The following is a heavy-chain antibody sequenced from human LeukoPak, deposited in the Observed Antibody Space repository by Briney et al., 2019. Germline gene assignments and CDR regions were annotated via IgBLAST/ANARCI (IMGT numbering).Heavy chain of an antibody. CDR3: ARGVSSRIVVVAATSAVHWFDP. V-gene: IGHV4-34*01. CDR1: GGSFSGYY. CDR2: INHSGST. J-gene: IGHJ5*02. D-gene: IGHD2-15*01. Sequence: SETLSLTCAVYGGSFSGYYWSWNRQPPGKGLEWIGEINHSGSTNYNPSLKSRVTISVDTSKNQFSLKLSSVTAADTAVYYCARGVSSRIVVVAATSAVHWFDPWGQGTLVTVSS.